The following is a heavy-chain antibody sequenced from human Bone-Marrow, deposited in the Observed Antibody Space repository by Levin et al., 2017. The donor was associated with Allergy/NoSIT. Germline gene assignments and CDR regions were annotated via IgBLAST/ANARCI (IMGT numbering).Heavy chain of an antibody. J-gene: IGHJ6*02. CDR1: GFTFSSYW. CDR2: IKQDGSEK. CDR3: ARAPEMNGYRGRYYYYYYGMDG. V-gene: IGHV3-7*01. Sequence: QPGESLKISCAASGFTFSSYWMSWVRQAPGKGLEWVANIKQDGSEKYYVDSVKGRFTISRDNAKNSLYLQMNSLRAEDTAVYYCARAPEMNGYRGRYYYYYYGMDGWGQGTTVTVSS. D-gene: IGHD3-10*01.